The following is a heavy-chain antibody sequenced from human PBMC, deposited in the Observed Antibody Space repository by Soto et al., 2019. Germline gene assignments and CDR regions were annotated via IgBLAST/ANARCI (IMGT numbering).Heavy chain of an antibody. CDR3: ARAYYYDSSGYYSRWYFDY. J-gene: IGHJ4*02. V-gene: IGHV4-59*01. D-gene: IGHD3-22*01. Sequence: PSETLSLTCTVSGGSISTYYWSWIRQPPGKGLEWIGYIYYSGSTNYNPSLKSRVTISVDTSKNQFSLKLSSVTAADTAVYYCARAYYYDSSGYYSRWYFDYWGQGTLVTVSS. CDR2: IYYSGST. CDR1: GGSISTYY.